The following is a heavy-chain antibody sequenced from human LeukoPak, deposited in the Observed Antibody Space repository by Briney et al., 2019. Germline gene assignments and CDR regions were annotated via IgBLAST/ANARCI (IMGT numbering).Heavy chain of an antibody. CDR1: GFPFNAYW. V-gene: IGHV3-7*01. Sequence: GGSLRLSCAASGFPFNAYWMTWVRQAPGKGLEWVANIRQDGDTKYYVDSVKGRFTISRDNAKNTLYLQMNSLRAEDTAVYYCVRRIAAAAAPYYFDYWGQGTLVTVSS. CDR2: IRQDGDTK. CDR3: VRRIAAAAAPYYFDY. J-gene: IGHJ4*02. D-gene: IGHD6-13*01.